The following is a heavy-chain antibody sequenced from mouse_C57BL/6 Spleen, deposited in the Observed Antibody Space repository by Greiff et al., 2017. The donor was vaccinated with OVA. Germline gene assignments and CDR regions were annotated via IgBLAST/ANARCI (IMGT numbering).Heavy chain of an antibody. J-gene: IGHJ3*01. V-gene: IGHV14-2*01. CDR2: IDPEDGAT. D-gene: IGHD2-1*01. Sequence: VQLQQSGAELVKPGASVKLSCTASGFNIKDYYMHWVKQRTEQGLEWIGRIDPEDGATKYAPKFQGKATITADTSSNTAYLQLSSLTAEDTAVYYCARSGLYDGNYERFFAYWGQGTLVTVSA. CDR1: GFNIKDYY. CDR3: ARSGLYDGNYERFFAY.